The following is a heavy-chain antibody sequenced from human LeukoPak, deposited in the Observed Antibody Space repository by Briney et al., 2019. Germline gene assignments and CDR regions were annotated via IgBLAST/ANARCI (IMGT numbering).Heavy chain of an antibody. CDR3: AHRQVDYDSLTGYYLVGSWFDA. CDR2: IYWDDNK. Sequence: SGPTEVKHTQTLTLTCTFSGFSLSTSGVGVGWIRQPPGKALEWLALIYWDDNKRYSPSLKSRLTITKDTSTNQVVLTMTNMDPVDTTTYYDAHRQVDYDSLTGYYLVGSWFDAWGQGTLVTVSS. D-gene: IGHD3-9*01. V-gene: IGHV2-5*02. J-gene: IGHJ5*02. CDR1: GFSLSTSGVG.